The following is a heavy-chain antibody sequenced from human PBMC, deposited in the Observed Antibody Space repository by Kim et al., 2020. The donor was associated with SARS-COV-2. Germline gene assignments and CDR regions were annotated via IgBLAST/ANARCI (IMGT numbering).Heavy chain of an antibody. D-gene: IGHD7-27*01. Sequence: YAVSVKSRITINPDTSKNPFSLQLNSVTPEDTAVYYCARGDTGDQTHFDYWGQGTLVTVSS. CDR3: ARGDTGDQTHFDY. J-gene: IGHJ4*02. V-gene: IGHV6-1*01.